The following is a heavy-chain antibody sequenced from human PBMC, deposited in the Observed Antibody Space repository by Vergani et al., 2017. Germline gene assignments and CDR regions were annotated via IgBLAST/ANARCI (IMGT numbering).Heavy chain of an antibody. J-gene: IGHJ5*02. CDR3: ARAHNPGYPHWFDP. CDR2: ISSSSSYT. CDR1: GFTFDDYA. Sequence: VQLVESGGGLVQPGRSLRLSCAASGFTFDDYAMHWVRQAPGKGLEWVSYISSSSSYTNYADSVKGRFTISRDNAKNSLYLQMNSLRAEDTAVYYCARAHNPGYPHWFDPWGQGTLVTVSS. V-gene: IGHV3-11*06. D-gene: IGHD3-9*01.